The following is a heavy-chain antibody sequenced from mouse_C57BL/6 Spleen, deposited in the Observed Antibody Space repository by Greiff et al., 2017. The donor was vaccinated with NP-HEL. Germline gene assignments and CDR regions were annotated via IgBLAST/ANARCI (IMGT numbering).Heavy chain of an antibody. D-gene: IGHD1-1*01. J-gene: IGHJ1*03. CDR1: GFTFSDYY. CDR2: INYDGSST. CDR3: ARAYEDWYFDV. Sequence: EVMLVESEGGLVQPGSSMKLSCTASGFTFSDYYMAWVRQVPEKGLEWVANINYDGSSTYYLDSLKSRFIISRDNAKNILYLQMSSLKSEDTATYYCARAYEDWYFDVWGTGTTVTVSS. V-gene: IGHV5-16*01.